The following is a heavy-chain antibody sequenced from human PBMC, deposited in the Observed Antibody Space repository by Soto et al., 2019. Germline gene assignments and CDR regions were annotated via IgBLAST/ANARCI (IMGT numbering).Heavy chain of an antibody. CDR1: GYTFTSYG. J-gene: IGHJ6*02. D-gene: IGHD3-22*01. CDR2: ISAYNGNT. Sequence: QVQLVQSGAEVKKPGASVKVSCKASGYTFTSYGISWVRQAPGQGLEWMGWISAYNGNTNYAQKLQGRVTMTTDTSTSTAYMELRRLRSDDTAVYYCARVVITNYYYYYGMDVWGQGTTVTVSS. CDR3: ARVVITNYYYYYGMDV. V-gene: IGHV1-18*04.